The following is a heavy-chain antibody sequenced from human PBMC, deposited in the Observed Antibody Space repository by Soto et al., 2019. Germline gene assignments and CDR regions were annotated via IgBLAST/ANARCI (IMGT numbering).Heavy chain of an antibody. V-gene: IGHV4-59*01. Sequence: SETLSLTCTVSGGSISSYYWSWIRQPPGKGLEWIGYIYYSGSTNYNPSLKSRVTISVDTSKNQFSPKLSSVTAADTAVYYCAKDREGCGTSVCILYGMDVWGQGTTVTVSS. J-gene: IGHJ6*02. CDR2: IYYSGST. CDR1: GGSISSYY. D-gene: IGHD2-2*01. CDR3: AKDREGCGTSVCILYGMDV.